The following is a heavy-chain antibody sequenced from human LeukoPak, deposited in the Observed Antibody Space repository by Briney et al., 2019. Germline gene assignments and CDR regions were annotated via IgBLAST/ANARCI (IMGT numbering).Heavy chain of an antibody. CDR1: GGSISSFY. D-gene: IGHD4-17*01. Sequence: SETLSLTCTVSGGSISSFYWSWIRQPPGKGLEWIGYIYNSGSTNYSPSLKSRVTISVDTSKNQFSLKLSSVTAADTAVYYCARHGVYGDRADYWGQGTLVPVSS. J-gene: IGHJ4*02. V-gene: IGHV4-59*08. CDR2: IYNSGST. CDR3: ARHGVYGDRADY.